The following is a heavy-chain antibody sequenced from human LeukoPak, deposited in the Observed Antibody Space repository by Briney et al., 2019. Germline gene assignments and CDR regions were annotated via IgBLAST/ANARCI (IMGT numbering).Heavy chain of an antibody. D-gene: IGHD3-3*01. Sequence: PGGSLRLSCAASGFTFSSYAMHWVRQAPGKGLEWVAVISYDGSNKYYADSVKGRFTISRDNAKNTLYLQMNSLRAEDTAVYYCARDGWSGYYPDYWGQGTLVTVSS. V-gene: IGHV3-30-3*01. J-gene: IGHJ4*02. CDR3: ARDGWSGYYPDY. CDR1: GFTFSSYA. CDR2: ISYDGSNK.